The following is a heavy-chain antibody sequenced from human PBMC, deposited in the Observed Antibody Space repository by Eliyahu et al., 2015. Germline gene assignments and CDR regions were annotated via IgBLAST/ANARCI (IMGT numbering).Heavy chain of an antibody. J-gene: IGHJ6*02. Sequence: DVQLVESGGXLVQPGRSLRLXCEAXXFXFXXHGMHWVRQAPGKGLEWVTGISWNSGIIKYADSVKGRFTISRDNXKNSLYLQMNSLRPDDTALYYCAKIMRPGYYMGGMDVWGQGTAVTVSS. D-gene: IGHD3-9*01. CDR1: XFXFXXHG. V-gene: IGHV3-9*01. CDR3: AKIMRPGYYMGGMDV. CDR2: ISWNSGII.